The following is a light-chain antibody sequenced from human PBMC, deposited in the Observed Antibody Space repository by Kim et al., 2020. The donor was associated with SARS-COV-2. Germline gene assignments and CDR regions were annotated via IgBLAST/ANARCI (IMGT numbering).Light chain of an antibody. CDR2: EDT. CDR1: KLGDKY. Sequence: SYELTQPPSVSVSPGQTVSITCSGDKLGDKYACWYQQKPGQSPVMVIYEDTKRPSGIPERFSGSNSGNTATLTISGTQATDEADYYCQAWDSSIVVFGGGTQLTVL. CDR3: QAWDSSIVV. J-gene: IGLJ2*01. V-gene: IGLV3-1*01.